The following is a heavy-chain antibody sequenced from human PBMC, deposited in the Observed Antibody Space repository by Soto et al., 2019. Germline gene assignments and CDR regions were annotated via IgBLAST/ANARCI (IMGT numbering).Heavy chain of an antibody. CDR2: ISYDGSNK. CDR1: GFTFSSYA. CDR3: ARGLYSNKGYTDY. J-gene: IGHJ4*02. V-gene: IGHV3-30-3*01. D-gene: IGHD3-16*01. Sequence: PGGSLRLSCAASGFTFSSYAMHWVRQAPGKGLEWVAVISYDGSNKYYADSVKGRFTISRDNSKNTLYLQMNSLRAEDTAVYYCARGLYSNKGYTDYWGQGTLVTVSS.